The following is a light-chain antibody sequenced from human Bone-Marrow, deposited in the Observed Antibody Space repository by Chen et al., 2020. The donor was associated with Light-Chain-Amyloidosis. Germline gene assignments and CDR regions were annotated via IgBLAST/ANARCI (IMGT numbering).Light chain of an antibody. CDR2: TDS. Sequence: QSVLTQPPSASGPPGQRVTISCSGSSSNIGTKNLNWYQQLPGTAPKLLIYTDSQRPSGVPARFSGSKSGTSASLAISGLQSEDEADYYCAAWDGSLDGWVFGGGTKLTVL. V-gene: IGLV1-44*01. J-gene: IGLJ3*02. CDR3: AAWDGSLDGWV. CDR1: SSNIGTKN.